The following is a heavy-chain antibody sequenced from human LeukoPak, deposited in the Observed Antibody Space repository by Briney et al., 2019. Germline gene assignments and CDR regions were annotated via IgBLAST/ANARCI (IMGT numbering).Heavy chain of an antibody. Sequence: GRSLRLSCAASGFTFSSYWMSWVRQAPGKGLEWVANIKQDGSEKYYVDSVKGRFTISRDNAKNSLYLQMNSLRAEDTAVYYCARSDVVVPAASPYYYYMDVWGKGTTVTVSS. CDR3: ARSDVVVPAASPYYYYMDV. V-gene: IGHV3-7*01. J-gene: IGHJ6*03. D-gene: IGHD2-2*01. CDR2: IKQDGSEK. CDR1: GFTFSSYW.